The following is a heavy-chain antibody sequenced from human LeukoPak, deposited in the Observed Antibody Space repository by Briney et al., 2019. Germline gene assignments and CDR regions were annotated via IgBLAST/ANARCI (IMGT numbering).Heavy chain of an antibody. CDR3: ARGVYGDYYYYGMDV. CDR2: IYYSGST. D-gene: IGHD2-8*01. CDR1: GGSISSSNYY. J-gene: IGHJ6*02. Sequence: PSETLSLTCTVSGGSISSSNYYWGWTRQPPGKGLEWIGSIYYSGSTNYNPSLKSRVTISVDTSKNQFSLKLSSVTAADTAVYYCARGVYGDYYYYGMDVWGQGTTVTVSS. V-gene: IGHV4-39*07.